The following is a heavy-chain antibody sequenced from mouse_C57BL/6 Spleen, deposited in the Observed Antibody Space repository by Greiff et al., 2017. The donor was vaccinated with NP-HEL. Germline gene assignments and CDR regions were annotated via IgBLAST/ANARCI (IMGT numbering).Heavy chain of an antibody. Sequence: VKLVESGAELVRPGASVTLSCKASGYTFTDYEMHWVKQTPVHGLEWIGAIDPETGGTAYNQKFKGKAILTADKSSSTAYMELRSLTSEDSAVYYCTRLRFLLLRSVLGYWGQGTTLTVSS. D-gene: IGHD1-1*01. V-gene: IGHV1-15*01. J-gene: IGHJ2*01. CDR2: IDPETGGT. CDR1: GYTFTDYE. CDR3: TRLRFLLLRSVLGY.